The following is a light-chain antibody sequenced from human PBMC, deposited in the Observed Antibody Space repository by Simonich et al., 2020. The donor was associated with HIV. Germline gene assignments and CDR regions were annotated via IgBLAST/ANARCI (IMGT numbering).Light chain of an antibody. V-gene: IGKV3D-15*01. CDR1: QSVSSN. CDR2: GAS. J-gene: IGKJ4*01. CDR3: QQRYSWPPLT. Sequence: EIVMTQSPATLSVSPGERATLSCRASQSVSSNLAWYQQNPGQAPRLLIYGASTRATGIPARFSGSGSGTDFTLTISSLEPEDFAVYYCQQRYSWPPLTFGGGTNVEI.